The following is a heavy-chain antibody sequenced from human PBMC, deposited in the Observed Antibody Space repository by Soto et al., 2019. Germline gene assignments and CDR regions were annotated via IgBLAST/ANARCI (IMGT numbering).Heavy chain of an antibody. CDR1: GGCISSYY. CDR3: ATAPGPY. J-gene: IGHJ4*02. CDR2: IYYSGST. D-gene: IGHD2-21*02. Sequence: SETLSLTYTVSGGCISSYYWSWIRQPPGKGLEWIGYIYYSGSTNYNPSLKSRVTISVDRSKNQFSLKLSSVTAADTAVYYCATAPGPYWGQGTLVTVSS. V-gene: IGHV4-59*12.